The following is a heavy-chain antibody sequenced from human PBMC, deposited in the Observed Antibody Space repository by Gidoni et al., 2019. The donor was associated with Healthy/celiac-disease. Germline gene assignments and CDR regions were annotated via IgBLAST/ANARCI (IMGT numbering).Heavy chain of an antibody. CDR3: ARGSTITIADY. CDR2: INHSGST. D-gene: IGHD3-9*01. V-gene: IGHV4-34*01. J-gene: IGHJ4*02. CDR1: GGSFSGYY. Sequence: QVQLQQWGAGLLKPSATLSLTCAVYGGSFSGYYWSWIRQPPGKGLEWIGEINHSGSTHYNPSLKSRVTISVDTSKNQFSLKLSSVTAADTAVYYCARGSTITIADYWGQGTLVTVSS.